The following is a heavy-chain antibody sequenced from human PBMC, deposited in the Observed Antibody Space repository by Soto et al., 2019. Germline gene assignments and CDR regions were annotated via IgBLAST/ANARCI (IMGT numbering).Heavy chain of an antibody. V-gene: IGHV3-74*01. CDR3: ARMYYDILTGYYNFDY. Sequence: GGSLRLSCAASGFTFSSYWMHWVRQAPGKGLVWVSRINSDGSSTSYADSVKGRFTISRDNAKNTLYLQMNSLRAEDTAVYYCARMYYDILTGYYNFDYWGQGTLVTVSS. CDR1: GFTFSSYW. CDR2: INSDGSST. D-gene: IGHD3-9*01. J-gene: IGHJ4*02.